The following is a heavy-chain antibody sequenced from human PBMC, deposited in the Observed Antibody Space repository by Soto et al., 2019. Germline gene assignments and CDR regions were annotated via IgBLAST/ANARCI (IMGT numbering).Heavy chain of an antibody. D-gene: IGHD6-13*01. V-gene: IGHV4-59*01. CDR1: GGSISSYY. J-gene: IGHJ2*01. CDR2: IYYSGST. Sequence: SETLSLTCTVSGGSISSYYWSWIRQPPGKGLEWIGYIYYSGSTNYNPSLKSRVTISVDTSKNQFSLKLSSVTAADTAVYYCARAGLQQLIWYFDLWGRGTLVTVSS. CDR3: ARAGLQQLIWYFDL.